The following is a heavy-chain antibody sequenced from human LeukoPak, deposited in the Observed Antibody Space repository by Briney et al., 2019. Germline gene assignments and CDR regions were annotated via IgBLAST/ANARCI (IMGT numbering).Heavy chain of an antibody. CDR2: IIPIFGTA. CDR3: AKGTMDGGQYYYDSN. J-gene: IGHJ4*02. CDR1: GGTFSSYA. D-gene: IGHD3-22*01. Sequence: SVKVSCKASGGTFSSYAISWVRQAPGQGLEWMGGIIPIFGTANYAQKFQGRVTITTDESTSTAYMELSSLRSEDTAVYYCAKGTMDGGQYYYDSNGGQGTLVTVSS. V-gene: IGHV1-69*05.